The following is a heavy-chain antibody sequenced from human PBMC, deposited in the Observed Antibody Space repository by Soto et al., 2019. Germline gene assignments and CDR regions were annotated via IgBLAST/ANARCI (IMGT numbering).Heavy chain of an antibody. Sequence: SVKVSCKASGGTFNSYAIDWVRQAPGQGLEWMGGIIPIFGTTNYAQKLQGRVKLTADESTRTAYKELSTLRSENTAVYYCARGTATGSESNYYYYGMDVWGQGTTVTVSS. CDR2: IIPIFGTT. D-gene: IGHD1-1*01. CDR1: GGTFNSYA. V-gene: IGHV1-69*13. J-gene: IGHJ6*02. CDR3: ARGTATGSESNYYYYGMDV.